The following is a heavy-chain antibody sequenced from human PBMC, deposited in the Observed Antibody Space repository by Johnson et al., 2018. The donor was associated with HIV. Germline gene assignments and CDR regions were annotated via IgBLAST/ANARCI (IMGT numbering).Heavy chain of an antibody. J-gene: IGHJ3*02. D-gene: IGHD3-22*01. V-gene: IGHV3-11*04. CDR1: GFTFSDYY. CDR2: ISSSGNTI. Sequence: QVQLVESGGGLVKPGGSLRLSCAASGFTFSDYYMSWIRHAPGKGLEWISYISSSGNTIYYTDSVKGRFTISRDNAKNSLYLQMHSLRAEDTAVYYCAREGDSSGMVFLDAFDIWGQGTMVTVSS. CDR3: AREGDSSGMVFLDAFDI.